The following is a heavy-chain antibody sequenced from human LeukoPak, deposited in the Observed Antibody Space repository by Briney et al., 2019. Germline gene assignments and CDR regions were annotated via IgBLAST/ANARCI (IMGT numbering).Heavy chain of an antibody. CDR2: IYTSGST. V-gene: IGHV4-4*07. D-gene: IGHD3-3*01. J-gene: IGHJ6*03. Sequence: SETLSLTCTVSGGSISSYYWSWIRQPAGKGLEWIGRIYTSGSTNYNPSLKSRVTMSVDTSKNQFSLKLSPVTAADTAVYYCARNVIGPRFLEWSPVYYYYMDVWGKGTTVTVSS. CDR1: GGSISSYY. CDR3: ARNVIGPRFLEWSPVYYYYMDV.